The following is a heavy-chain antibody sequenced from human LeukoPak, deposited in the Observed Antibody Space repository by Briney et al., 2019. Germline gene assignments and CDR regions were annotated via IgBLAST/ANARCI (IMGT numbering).Heavy chain of an antibody. V-gene: IGHV3-48*03. CDR1: GFTFSSYE. CDR3: ARGARY. CDR2: ILGNGSSV. Sequence: PGGSLRLSCAASGFTFSSYEMNWVRQAPGKGLEWVSYILGNGSSVYYADSVKGRFIISRDNAKKSLFLRMNNLRAEDTAVYYCARGARYWGQGTLVTVSS. J-gene: IGHJ4*02.